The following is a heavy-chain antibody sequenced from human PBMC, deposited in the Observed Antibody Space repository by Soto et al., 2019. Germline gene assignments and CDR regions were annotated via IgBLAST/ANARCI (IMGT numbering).Heavy chain of an antibody. D-gene: IGHD3-10*01. CDR3: AREGWASGNLYNWFDP. CDR2: ISGSGGST. Sequence: EVQLLESGGGLVQPGGSLRLSCAASGFTFSKHAMSWVRQAPGKGLEWVSAISGSGGSTYYADSVKGRFTISRDNTQNTLYLRMNSLRAEDTAVYYCAREGWASGNLYNWFDPWGQGTLVTVSS. CDR1: GFTFSKHA. V-gene: IGHV3-23*01. J-gene: IGHJ5*02.